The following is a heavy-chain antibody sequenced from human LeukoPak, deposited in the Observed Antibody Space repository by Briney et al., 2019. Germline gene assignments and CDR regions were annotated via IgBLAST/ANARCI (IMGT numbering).Heavy chain of an antibody. V-gene: IGHV4-59*08. CDR1: GGSISGYY. CDR2: TFYTGST. J-gene: IGHJ5*02. CDR3: ARHPPYSGSYLAMRNWFDP. D-gene: IGHD1-26*01. Sequence: SETLSLTCTVSGGSISGYYWNWIRQPPGKGLEWIGFTFYTGSTNYNPSLKSRVTISVDTSKNQFSLKLSSVTAADTAVYYCARHPPYSGSYLAMRNWFDPWGQGTLVTVSS.